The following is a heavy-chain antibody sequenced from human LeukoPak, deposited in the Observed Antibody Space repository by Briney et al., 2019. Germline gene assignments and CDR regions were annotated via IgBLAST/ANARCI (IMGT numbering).Heavy chain of an antibody. Sequence: PGGSLRLSCAASGFTFSSYSMNRVRQAPGNGLEWVSYISSSSSTIYYADSVKGRFTISRDNAKNSLYLQMNSLRAEDTAVYYCAYPGVAVAGTYWGQGTLVTVSS. J-gene: IGHJ4*02. CDR3: AYPGVAVAGTY. CDR1: GFTFSSYS. CDR2: ISSSSSTI. V-gene: IGHV3-48*01. D-gene: IGHD6-19*01.